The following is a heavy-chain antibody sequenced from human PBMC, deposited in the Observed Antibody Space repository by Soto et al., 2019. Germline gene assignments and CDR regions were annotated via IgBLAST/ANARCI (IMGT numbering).Heavy chain of an antibody. CDR3: AKDHLETTVTTPSY. D-gene: IGHD4-17*01. CDR2: ISYDGNNK. CDR1: GFTFSSYG. J-gene: IGHJ4*02. V-gene: IGHV3-30*18. Sequence: XGSLRLSCAASGFTFSSYGMHWVRQAPGKGLEWVAVISYDGNNKYYADSVKGRFTISRDNFKNTLYLQMDSLRAEDTAMYYCAKDHLETTVTTPSYWGQGTLVTVSS.